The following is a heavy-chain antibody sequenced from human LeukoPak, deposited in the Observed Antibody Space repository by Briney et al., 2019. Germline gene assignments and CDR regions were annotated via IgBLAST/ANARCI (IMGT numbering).Heavy chain of an antibody. Sequence: PGGSLRLSCAASGVTFSSYAMNWVRQAPGKGLEWVSSISTSRSYTFYADSAKGRFTISRDNAKNTLYLQMNSLRAEDTAVYYCAREMSTIQDLDYWGQGTLVTVSS. D-gene: IGHD5-24*01. V-gene: IGHV3-21*06. J-gene: IGHJ4*02. CDR3: AREMSTIQDLDY. CDR1: GVTFSSYA. CDR2: ISTSRSYT.